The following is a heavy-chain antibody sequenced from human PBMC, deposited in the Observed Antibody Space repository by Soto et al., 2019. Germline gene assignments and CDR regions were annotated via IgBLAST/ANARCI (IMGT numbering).Heavy chain of an antibody. V-gene: IGHV4-61*01. Sequence: SSETLSLTCTVSGGSVSSGSYYWSWIRQPPGKGLEWIGYIYYSGSTNYNPSLKSRVTISVDTSKNQFSLKLSSVTAADTAVYYCARDYYGSGSYYLHYYYYYGMDVWGQGTTVTVSS. CDR2: IYYSGST. D-gene: IGHD3-10*01. CDR3: ARDYYGSGSYYLHYYYYYGMDV. J-gene: IGHJ6*02. CDR1: GGSVSSGSYY.